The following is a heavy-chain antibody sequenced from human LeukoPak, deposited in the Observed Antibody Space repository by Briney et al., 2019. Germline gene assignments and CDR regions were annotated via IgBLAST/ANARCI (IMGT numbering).Heavy chain of an antibody. CDR1: GFSFSSHG. D-gene: IGHD3-3*01. V-gene: IGHV3-74*01. CDR2: IKSDGSNT. Sequence: GGSLRLSCAGSGFSFSSHGMNWVRQAPGKGLVWVSRIKSDGSNTNYADSVKGRFTISRDNAKNTLHLQMNSLRAEDTAVYYCARGGYYGSGRYYFDSWGQGTLVTVSS. J-gene: IGHJ4*02. CDR3: ARGGYYGSGRYYFDS.